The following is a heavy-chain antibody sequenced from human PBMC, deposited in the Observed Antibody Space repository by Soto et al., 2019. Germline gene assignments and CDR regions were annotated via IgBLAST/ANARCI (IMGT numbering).Heavy chain of an antibody. CDR2: IYYSGSF. J-gene: IGHJ4*02. CDR1: GDSISSGDYY. Sequence: QVQLQESGPGLVKPSQTLSLTCTVSGDSISSGDYYWSWIRQPPGQGLVWIGYIYYSGSFYYNPSPKSRVSITLDASKNQFSPRLSAVTAADTAVYFSARGSPDIRAFNSWGQGTLVTVSS. D-gene: IGHD3-9*01. V-gene: IGHV4-30-4*01. CDR3: ARGSPDIRAFNS.